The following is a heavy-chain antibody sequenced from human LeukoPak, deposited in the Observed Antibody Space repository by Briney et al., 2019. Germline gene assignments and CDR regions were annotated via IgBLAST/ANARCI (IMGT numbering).Heavy chain of an antibody. CDR3: ARGGRDGPVDF. Sequence: SETLSLTCIVSGGSVGSHYWNWIRQPPGKGLEWIGFMSYSGTTNYNPSLNSRVSISIDTSRNRVSLRLSSVTAADTAYYRCARGGRDGPVDFGGQGTLVTVSS. CDR2: MSYSGTT. CDR1: GGSVGSHY. D-gene: IGHD5-24*01. V-gene: IGHV4-59*02. J-gene: IGHJ4*02.